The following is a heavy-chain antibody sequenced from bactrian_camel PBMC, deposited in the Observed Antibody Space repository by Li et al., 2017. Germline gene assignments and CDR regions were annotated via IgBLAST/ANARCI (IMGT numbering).Heavy chain of an antibody. CDR2: MYTGREDT. Sequence: VQLVESGGGSVQAGGSLRLPCAASGSSFSGYCMGFFRQAPGKEREGVASMYTGREDTYYADSVKGQFVTSRDNAKNTVYLQMNSLKSADTALYYCVSFDCSRGACVGRFGSWGQGTQVTVS. J-gene: IGHJ6*01. CDR1: GSSFSGYC. V-gene: IGHV3S6*01. CDR3: VSFDCSRGACVGRFGS. D-gene: IGHD2*01.